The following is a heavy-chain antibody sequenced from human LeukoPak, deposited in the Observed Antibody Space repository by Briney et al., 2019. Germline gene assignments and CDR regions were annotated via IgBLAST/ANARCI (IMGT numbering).Heavy chain of an antibody. Sequence: SETLSLTCTVSGGSISGYYWSWIRQPPGKGLEDIGYTYYSGTTNYNPSLKSRVTISVDTSKNQFSLKLTSVTAADTAVYYCARDLQYVGAFDIWGQRTMVTVSS. CDR1: GGSISGYY. V-gene: IGHV4-59*12. J-gene: IGHJ3*02. CDR2: TYYSGTT. CDR3: ARDLQYVGAFDI. D-gene: IGHD3-16*01.